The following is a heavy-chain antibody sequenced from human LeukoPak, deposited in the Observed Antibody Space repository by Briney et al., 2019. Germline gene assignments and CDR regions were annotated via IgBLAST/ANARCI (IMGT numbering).Heavy chain of an antibody. V-gene: IGHV4-34*01. D-gene: IGHD1-7*01. Sequence: PSETLSLTCAVSGGSFSGYYWTWIRQPPGKGLEWIGEINHSGSANYNPSLMSRVTISLDTSKNHFSLNLSSVTAADTAVYYCAREGITGTTNWFDPWGQGTLVTVSS. CDR3: AREGITGTTNWFDP. CDR2: INHSGSA. J-gene: IGHJ5*02. CDR1: GGSFSGYY.